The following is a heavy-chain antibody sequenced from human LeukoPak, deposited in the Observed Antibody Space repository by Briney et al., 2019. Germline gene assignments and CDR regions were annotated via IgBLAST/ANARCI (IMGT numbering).Heavy chain of an antibody. CDR1: GFTSSSYS. CDR2: ISSSSSYI. J-gene: IGHJ4*02. V-gene: IGHV3-21*01. Sequence: GGSLRLSCVASGFTSSSYSMNWVRQVPGKGLEWVSSISSSSSYIYYADSVKGRFTISRDNAKNSLYLQMNSLRAEDTAVYYCARDVVPYGSGSTGGYWGQGTLVTVYS. D-gene: IGHD3-10*01. CDR3: ARDVVPYGSGSTGGY.